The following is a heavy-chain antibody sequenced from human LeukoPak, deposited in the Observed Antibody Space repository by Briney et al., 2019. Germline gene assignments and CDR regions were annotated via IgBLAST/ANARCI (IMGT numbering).Heavy chain of an antibody. V-gene: IGHV3-74*01. D-gene: IGHD1-26*01. CDR1: GFTFSSYW. CDR3: AKDCVGATPGDAFDI. CDR2: INTDGTST. J-gene: IGHJ3*02. Sequence: QPGGSLRLSCAASGFTFSSYWMHWFRQAPGKGLVWVSQINTDGTSTTYADSVKGRFAISRDNSKNTLYLQMNSLRAEDTAVYYCAKDCVGATPGDAFDIWGQGTMVTVSS.